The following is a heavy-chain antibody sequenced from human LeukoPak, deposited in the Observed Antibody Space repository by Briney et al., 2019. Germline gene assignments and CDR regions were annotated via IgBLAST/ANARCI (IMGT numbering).Heavy chain of an antibody. CDR2: INPSGGST. D-gene: IGHD3-9*01. CDR3: ARDQVFRYYDVLTGYGFDV. CDR1: GYTFTSYF. Sequence: ASVKVSCKASGYTFTSYFMHWVRQAPGQGLEWMGIINPSGGSTSYAQKLQGRVPVTRDTSTSTVYMELSSLRSEDTAVYYCARDQVFRYYDVLTGYGFDVWGQGTMVTVSS. V-gene: IGHV1-46*04. J-gene: IGHJ3*01.